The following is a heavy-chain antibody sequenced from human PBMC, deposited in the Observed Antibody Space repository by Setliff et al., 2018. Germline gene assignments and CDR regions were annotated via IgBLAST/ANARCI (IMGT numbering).Heavy chain of an antibody. CDR1: GGSISSYY. Sequence: PSETLSLTCTVSGGSISSYYWSWIRQPPWKGLEWIGYIYTSGSTNYNPSLKSRVTISLDTSKNQFSLKLSFVTAADTAVYYCARHPSSGSYYGGSIFYFDDWGPGILVTVSS. CDR2: IYTSGST. D-gene: IGHD1-26*01. J-gene: IGHJ4*02. V-gene: IGHV4-59*08. CDR3: ARHPSSGSYYGGSIFYFDD.